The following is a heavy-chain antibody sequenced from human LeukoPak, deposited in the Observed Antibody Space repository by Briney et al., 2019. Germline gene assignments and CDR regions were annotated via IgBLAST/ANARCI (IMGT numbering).Heavy chain of an antibody. CDR2: INNSGGNT. J-gene: IGHJ4*02. V-gene: IGHV3-23*01. D-gene: IGHD3-10*01. CDR1: GFTFSSYG. CDR3: ARDVWFGEFLFDY. Sequence: GGSLRLSCVASGFTFSSYGMNWVRQAPGKGLEWVSTINNSGGNTYYVDSVKGRFIISRDNSKNTLYLQMNSLRAEDTAVYYCARDVWFGEFLFDYWGQGTLVTVSS.